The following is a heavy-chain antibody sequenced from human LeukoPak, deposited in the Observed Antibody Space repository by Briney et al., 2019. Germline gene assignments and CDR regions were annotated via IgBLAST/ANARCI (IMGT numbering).Heavy chain of an antibody. J-gene: IGHJ3*02. CDR1: GGSFSGYY. D-gene: IGHD2-8*01. CDR2: INHSGST. Sequence: SETLSLTCAVYGGSFSGYYWSWIRQPPGKGLEWIGEINHSGSTNYNPSLKSRVTISVDTSENQFSLKLSSVTAADTAVYYCARARGYCTNGVCYTGAFDIWGQGTMVTVSS. V-gene: IGHV4-34*01. CDR3: ARARGYCTNGVCYTGAFDI.